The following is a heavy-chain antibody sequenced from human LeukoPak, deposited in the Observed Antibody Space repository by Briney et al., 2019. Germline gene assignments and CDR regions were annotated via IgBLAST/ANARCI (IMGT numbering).Heavy chain of an antibody. Sequence: PGGSLRLSCAASGFNFSAYGMHWVRQAPGKGLEWVTFIRYDGNIKYYEDSVKGRFTISRDNSKNTLDLQMNSLRVEDTAVYYCAKPTSLKDANYGLTVTNYWGQGILVTVSS. D-gene: IGHD3-10*01. J-gene: IGHJ4*02. CDR3: AKPTSLKDANYGLTVTNY. CDR2: IRYDGNIK. CDR1: GFNFSAYG. V-gene: IGHV3-30*02.